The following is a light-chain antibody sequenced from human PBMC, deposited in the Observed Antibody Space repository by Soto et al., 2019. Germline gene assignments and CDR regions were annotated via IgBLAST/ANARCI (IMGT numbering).Light chain of an antibody. CDR1: QIISNS. J-gene: IGKJ1*01. CDR3: QQRTDWPWA. Sequence: EIVLTQSPATLALSPGERATLSCRASQIISNSLVWYQQKPGQPPRLLIYGASNRAAGIPAKFSGSGSGTDFTLTISSLEPEDFAVYYCQQRTDWPWAFGQGTRVEVK. CDR2: GAS. V-gene: IGKV3-11*01.